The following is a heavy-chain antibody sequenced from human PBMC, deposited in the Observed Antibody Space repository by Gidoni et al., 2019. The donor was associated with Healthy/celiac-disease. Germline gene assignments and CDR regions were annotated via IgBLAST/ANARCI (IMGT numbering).Heavy chain of an antibody. D-gene: IGHD3-22*01. V-gene: IGHV4-34*01. CDR2: INHSGST. Sequence: QVQLQQWGAGLLKPSETLSLTCAVYGGSFSGYYCSWIRQPPGKGLEWIGEINHSGSTNYNPSLKSRVTISVDTSKNQFSLKLSSVTAADTAVYYCARGKNYYDSSGYYLVNGAFDIWGQGTMVTVSS. J-gene: IGHJ3*02. CDR1: GGSFSGYY. CDR3: ARGKNYYDSSGYYLVNGAFDI.